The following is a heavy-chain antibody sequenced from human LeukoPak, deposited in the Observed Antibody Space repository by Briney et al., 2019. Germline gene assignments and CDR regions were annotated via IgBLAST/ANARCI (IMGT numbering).Heavy chain of an antibody. V-gene: IGHV3-23*01. CDR2: ISGSGGST. D-gene: IGHD3-3*01. CDR3: AKAPYYDFWSGYYSWYFDY. J-gene: IGHJ4*02. Sequence: GGSLRLSCAASGFTFSKYAMSWVRQAPGKGLEWVSAISGSGGSTYYADSVKGRFTISRDNSKNTLYLQMNSLRAEDTAVYYCAKAPYYDFWSGYYSWYFDYWGQGTLVTVSS. CDR1: GFTFSKYA.